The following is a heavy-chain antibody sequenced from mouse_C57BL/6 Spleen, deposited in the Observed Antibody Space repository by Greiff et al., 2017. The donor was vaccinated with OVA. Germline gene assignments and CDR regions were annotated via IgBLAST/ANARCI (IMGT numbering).Heavy chain of an antibody. V-gene: IGHV1-81*01. D-gene: IGHD1-1*01. CDR2: IYPRSGNT. CDR1: GYTFTSYG. Sequence: VQLQQSGAELARPGASVKLSCKASGYTFTSYGISWVKQRTGQGLEWIGEIYPRSGNTYYNEKFKGKATLTADKSSSKAYMELRSLTSEDSAVYFCARSGITTVVATEVYYFDYWGQGTTLTVSS. CDR3: ARSGITTVVATEVYYFDY. J-gene: IGHJ2*01.